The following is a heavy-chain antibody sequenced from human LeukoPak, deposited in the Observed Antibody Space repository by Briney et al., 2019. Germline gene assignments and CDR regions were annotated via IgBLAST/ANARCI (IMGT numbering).Heavy chain of an antibody. Sequence: ASVKVSCKASGYTFTGYCMHWVRQAPGQGLEWMGWINPNSGGTNYAQKFQGRVTMTRDTSISTAYMELSRLRSDDTAVYYCARGEWAAAAFDYWGQGTLVTVSS. CDR3: ARGEWAAAAFDY. D-gene: IGHD6-13*01. CDR2: INPNSGGT. J-gene: IGHJ4*02. V-gene: IGHV1-2*02. CDR1: GYTFTGYC.